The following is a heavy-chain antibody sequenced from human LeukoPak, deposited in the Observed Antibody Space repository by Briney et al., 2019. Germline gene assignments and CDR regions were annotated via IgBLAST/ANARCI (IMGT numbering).Heavy chain of an antibody. V-gene: IGHV4-59*01. CDR1: GGSISSYY. CDR2: IYYTGAT. CDR3: ARGRNDNGGMFFDS. Sequence: SETLSLTCTVSGGSISSYYWSWIRLPPGKGLEWIGYIYYTGATYYNPSLKSRVTISLDTTKNQFSLKLSSMTAADTAIYYCARGRNDNGGMFFDSWAQGNLVTVSS. D-gene: IGHD4-23*01. J-gene: IGHJ4*02.